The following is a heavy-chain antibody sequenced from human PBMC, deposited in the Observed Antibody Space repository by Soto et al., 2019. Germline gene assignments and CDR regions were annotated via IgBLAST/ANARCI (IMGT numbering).Heavy chain of an antibody. D-gene: IGHD6-19*01. Sequence: SETLSLTCGVSGGTIRSPDWWTWVRQPPGKGLEWIGEIFQGGSTNYTPSLESRVTISVDKSKNQFSLTLTSVTAADTAVYFCARGRGRYSSGWSWFDPWGQGILVTVSS. V-gene: IGHV4-4*02. CDR1: GGTIRSPDW. CDR3: ARGRGRYSSGWSWFDP. J-gene: IGHJ5*02. CDR2: IFQGGST.